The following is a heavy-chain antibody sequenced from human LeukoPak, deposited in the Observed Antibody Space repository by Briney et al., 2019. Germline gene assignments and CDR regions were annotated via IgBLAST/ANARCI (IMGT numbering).Heavy chain of an antibody. CDR1: GGTFSSYA. D-gene: IGHD3-22*01. V-gene: IGHV1-18*01. CDR2: ISDYNGHT. CDR3: ARDLVYYNSGGYSDTFDI. Sequence: ASVKFSCKASGGTFSSYAISWVRQAPGQGLEWMGWISDYNGHTNYAQKFQGRVTMTSDTSTNTAYMELRSLRSDDTAMYYCARDLVYYNSGGYSDTFDIWGQGTMVTVS. J-gene: IGHJ3*02.